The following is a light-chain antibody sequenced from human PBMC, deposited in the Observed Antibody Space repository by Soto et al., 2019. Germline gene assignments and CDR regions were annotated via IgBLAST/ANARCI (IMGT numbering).Light chain of an antibody. J-gene: IGKJ2*01. CDR3: QQYGGSPPEYT. Sequence: EIVLTQSPGTLSLSPGERATLSCRASQSVSSSYLAWYQQKPGQAPWLLIYGASSRATGIPDRFSGSGSETYFTLTISRLEPEDFAVYYCQQYGGSPPEYTFGQGTKLEIK. CDR2: GAS. CDR1: QSVSSSY. V-gene: IGKV3-20*01.